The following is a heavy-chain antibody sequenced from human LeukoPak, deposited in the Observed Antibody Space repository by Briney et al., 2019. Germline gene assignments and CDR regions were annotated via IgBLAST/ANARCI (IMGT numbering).Heavy chain of an antibody. CDR3: VAVPKRTRAIDY. CDR2: IYTSGST. J-gene: IGHJ4*02. CDR1: GGSISSGSYY. Sequence: SETLSLTCTVSGGSISSGSYYWSWIRQPAGKGLEWIGRIYTSGSTNYNPSLKSRVTISVDTSKNQFSLKLSSVTAADTAMYYCVAVPKRTRAIDYWGQGTLVTVSS. V-gene: IGHV4-61*02. D-gene: IGHD1-1*01.